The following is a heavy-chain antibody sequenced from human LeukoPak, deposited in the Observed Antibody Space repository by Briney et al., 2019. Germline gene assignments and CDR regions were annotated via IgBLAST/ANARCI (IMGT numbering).Heavy chain of an antibody. V-gene: IGHV3-23*01. CDR3: ARRAGAYSHPYDY. D-gene: IGHD4/OR15-4a*01. CDR2: ISGSGGST. Sequence: GGTLRLSCAASGFTFSSYGMSWVRQAPGKGLEWVSAISGSGGSTYYADSVRGRFTISRDNSKNTLYLQMNSLRAEDTAVYYCARRAGAYSHPYDYWGQGTLVTVS. J-gene: IGHJ4*02. CDR1: GFTFSSYG.